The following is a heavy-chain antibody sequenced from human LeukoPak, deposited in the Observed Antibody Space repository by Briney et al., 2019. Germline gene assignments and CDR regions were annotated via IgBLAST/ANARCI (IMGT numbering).Heavy chain of an antibody. Sequence: GGSLRLSCAASGFTFSSYTMHWVRQAPGKGLEWVSLISWDGGSTYYADSVKGRFTISRDNSKNSLYLQMNSLRTEDTALYYCAKERGDGYNYVIFDYWGQGTLVTVSS. CDR2: ISWDGGST. D-gene: IGHD5-24*01. V-gene: IGHV3-43*01. CDR3: AKERGDGYNYVIFDY. J-gene: IGHJ4*02. CDR1: GFTFSSYT.